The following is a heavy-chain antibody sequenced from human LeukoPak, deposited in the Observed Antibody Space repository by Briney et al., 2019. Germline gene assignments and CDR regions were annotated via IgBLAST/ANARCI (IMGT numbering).Heavy chain of an antibody. Sequence: ASVKVSCKASGYTFTSYGISWVRQAPGQGLEWMGWISAYNGNTNYAQKLQGRVTMTRDMSTSTVYMELSSLRSEDTAVFYCARRAQVERRHSQFDYWGQGTLVTVSS. J-gene: IGHJ4*02. D-gene: IGHD1-1*01. CDR2: ISAYNGNT. CDR1: GYTFTSYG. CDR3: ARRAQVERRHSQFDY. V-gene: IGHV1-18*01.